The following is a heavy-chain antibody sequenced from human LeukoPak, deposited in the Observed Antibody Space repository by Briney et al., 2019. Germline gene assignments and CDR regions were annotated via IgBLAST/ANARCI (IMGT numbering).Heavy chain of an antibody. Sequence: ASVKVSCKVSGNTLTELSMHWVRQAPGKGLEWMGSFDPEDGETIYAQKFQGRVTMTEDTSTDTAYMELSSLRSEDTAVYYCATNRGILWFGESTDAFDIWGQGTMVTVSS. J-gene: IGHJ3*02. V-gene: IGHV1-24*01. D-gene: IGHD3-10*01. CDR3: ATNRGILWFGESTDAFDI. CDR2: FDPEDGET. CDR1: GNTLTELS.